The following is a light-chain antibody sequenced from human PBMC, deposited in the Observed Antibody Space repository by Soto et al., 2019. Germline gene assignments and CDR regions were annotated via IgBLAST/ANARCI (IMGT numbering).Light chain of an antibody. Sequence: EIVLTQSPGTLSLSPGERATLSCRASQSVSSSYLAWYQQKPGQAPRLLIYGASSRATGIPDRFSGGGSGTDFTLTISRLEPEDFAVYYCQQYGNSPQTFGQGTKLELK. V-gene: IGKV3-20*01. CDR2: GAS. CDR1: QSVSSSY. J-gene: IGKJ2*01. CDR3: QQYGNSPQT.